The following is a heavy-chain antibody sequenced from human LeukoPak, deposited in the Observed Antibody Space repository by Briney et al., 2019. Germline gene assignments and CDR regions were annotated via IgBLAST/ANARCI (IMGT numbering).Heavy chain of an antibody. V-gene: IGHV3-23*01. Sequence: AGGSLRLSCAASGFTFSSYAMSWVRQAPGKGLEWVSAISGSGGSTYYADSVKGRFTISRDNSKNTLYLQMNSLRAEDTAVYYCARDSGAAAGFSWFDPWGQGTLVTVSS. CDR1: GFTFSSYA. D-gene: IGHD6-13*01. CDR3: ARDSGAAAGFSWFDP. J-gene: IGHJ5*02. CDR2: ISGSGGST.